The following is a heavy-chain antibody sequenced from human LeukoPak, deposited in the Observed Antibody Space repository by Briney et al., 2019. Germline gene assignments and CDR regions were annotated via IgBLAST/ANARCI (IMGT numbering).Heavy chain of an antibody. Sequence: PGGSLRLSCAASGFTVSSNYMTWVRQAPGKGLEWVAVISYDGSNKYYADSVKGRFTISRDNSKNTLYLQMNSLRAEDTAVYYCAKDPADLYYYDSSGSDDWGQGTLVTVSS. V-gene: IGHV3-30*18. CDR3: AKDPADLYYYDSSGSDD. CDR2: ISYDGSNK. J-gene: IGHJ4*02. CDR1: GFTVSSNY. D-gene: IGHD3-22*01.